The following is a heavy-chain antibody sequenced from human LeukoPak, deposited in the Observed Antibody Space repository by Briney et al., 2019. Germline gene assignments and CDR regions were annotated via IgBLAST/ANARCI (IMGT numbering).Heavy chain of an antibody. CDR1: GGSISSYY. Sequence: SETLSLTCTVTGGSISSYYWSWIRQPPGKGLEWIGYIYYSGSTNYNPSLKSRVTISVDTSKNQFSLKLSSVTAADTAVYYCARGGGVAGTPYNPYDYWGQGTLVTVSS. J-gene: IGHJ4*02. CDR3: ARGGGVAGTPYNPYDY. V-gene: IGHV4-59*01. CDR2: IYYSGST. D-gene: IGHD6-19*01.